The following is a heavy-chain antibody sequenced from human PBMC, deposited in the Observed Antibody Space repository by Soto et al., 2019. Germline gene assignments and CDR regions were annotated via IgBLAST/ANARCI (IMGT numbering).Heavy chain of an antibody. V-gene: IGHV4-59*08. Sequence: QVQLQESGPGLVKPSETLSLTCTVSGGSISSYYWSLIRQPPGQGLEWIGYIYYSGSTHYNPSLKRRVTISVDTSKNQFSLKLSSVTAADTAVYYCARLLNNPKGNAFDNWGQGTMVTVSS. CDR3: ARLLNNPKGNAFDN. D-gene: IGHD1-1*01. CDR2: IYYSGST. CDR1: GGSISSYY. J-gene: IGHJ3*02.